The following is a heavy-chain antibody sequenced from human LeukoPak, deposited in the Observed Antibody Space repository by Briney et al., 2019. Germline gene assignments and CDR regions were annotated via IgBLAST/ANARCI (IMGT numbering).Heavy chain of an antibody. CDR2: ISYDGSNK. J-gene: IGHJ6*03. CDR1: GFTFSSYG. V-gene: IGHV3-30*18. Sequence: GGSPRLSCAASGFTFSSYGVRWVRPAPGKGLGWVAVISYDGSNKYYADSVQGRFTISRDNSKNTLYLQMNSLRAEDTAVYYCAKEDLPYYYYYMDVWGKGTTVTVSS. CDR3: AKEDLPYYYYYMDV.